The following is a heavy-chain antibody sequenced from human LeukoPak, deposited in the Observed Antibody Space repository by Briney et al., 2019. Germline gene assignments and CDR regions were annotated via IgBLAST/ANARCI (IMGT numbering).Heavy chain of an antibody. V-gene: IGHV3-23*01. CDR3: AKDRRVVVPAAIWYFDY. CDR1: GFTFSSYA. J-gene: IGHJ4*02. CDR2: ISGSGGST. D-gene: IGHD2-2*01. Sequence: GGSLRLSCAASGFTFSSYAMSWVRQAPGKGLEWVSAISGSGGSTYYADSVKGRFTISRDNSKNTLYLQMNSLRAKDTAVYYCAKDRRVVVPAAIWYFDYWGQGTLVTVSS.